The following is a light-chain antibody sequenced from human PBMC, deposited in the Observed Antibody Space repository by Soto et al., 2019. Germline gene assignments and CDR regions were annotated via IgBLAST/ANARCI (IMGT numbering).Light chain of an antibody. CDR1: QGISTS. V-gene: IGKV1-5*01. CDR3: QQRSSAIT. Sequence: DIQMTQSPSALSASVVDRVTITCRASQGISTSLAWYQQKPGKAPKLLIYDASSLESGVPSKFSGSGSGTDFTLTISRLQPDDFATYYCQQRSSAITFGQGTRLEIK. J-gene: IGKJ5*01. CDR2: DAS.